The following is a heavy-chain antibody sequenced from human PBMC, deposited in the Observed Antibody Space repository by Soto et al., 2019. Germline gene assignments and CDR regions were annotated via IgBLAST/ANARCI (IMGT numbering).Heavy chain of an antibody. V-gene: IGHV1-18*01. CDR1: GYTFTSYG. CDR3: ARDVPLGYCSGGSCYIGDY. D-gene: IGHD2-15*01. J-gene: IGHJ4*02. CDR2: ISAYNGNT. Sequence: ASVKVSCKASGYTFTSYGISWVRQAPGQGLEWMGWISAYNGNTNYAQKLQGRVTMTTDTSTSTAYMELRSLRSDDTAVYYCARDVPLGYCSGGSCYIGDYWGQGTLVTVSS.